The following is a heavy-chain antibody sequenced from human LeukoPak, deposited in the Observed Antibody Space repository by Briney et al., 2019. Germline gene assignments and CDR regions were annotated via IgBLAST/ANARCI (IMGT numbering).Heavy chain of an antibody. J-gene: IGHJ3*02. V-gene: IGHV4-39*01. CDR1: SGSISSSSYY. Sequence: SETLSLTCTVSSGSISSSSYYWGWIRQPPGKGLEWIGSIYYSGSTSYNPSLKSRVTISVDTSNHQFSLKLTSVTAADTAVYYCARQAYYGAGSYHVFDIWGQGTMVTVSS. CDR3: ARQAYYGAGSYHVFDI. CDR2: IYYSGST. D-gene: IGHD3-10*01.